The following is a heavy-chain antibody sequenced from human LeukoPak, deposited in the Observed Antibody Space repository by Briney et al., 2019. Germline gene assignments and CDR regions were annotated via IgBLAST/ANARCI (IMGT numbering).Heavy chain of an antibody. V-gene: IGHV3-30-3*01. CDR3: ARLSLGPFVY. CDR2: ISYDGSNK. D-gene: IGHD2/OR15-2a*01. J-gene: IGHJ4*02. Sequence: GRSLRLSCAASGFTFSSYAMHWVRQAPGKGLEWVAVISYDGSNKYYADSVKGRFTISRDNAKNLLYLQMNSLRAEDTAVYYCARLSLGPFVYWGQGTLVTVSS. CDR1: GFTFSSYA.